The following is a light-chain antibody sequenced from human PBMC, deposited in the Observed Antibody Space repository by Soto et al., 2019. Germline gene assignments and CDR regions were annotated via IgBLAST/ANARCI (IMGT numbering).Light chain of an antibody. V-gene: IGKV3-15*01. J-gene: IGKJ1*01. CDR1: QSVSGN. Sequence: EIVMTQSPATLSVSPGERATLSCRASQSVSGNFAWYQQKPGQAPRLLIYGASTRATGIPARFSGSGSGTEFTLTISGLQSEDFAVYYCQQYNNWWTFGQGTKV. CDR3: QQYNNWWT. CDR2: GAS.